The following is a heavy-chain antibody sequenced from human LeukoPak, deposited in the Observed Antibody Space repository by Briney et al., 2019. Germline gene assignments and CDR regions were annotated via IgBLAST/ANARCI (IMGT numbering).Heavy chain of an antibody. D-gene: IGHD5-24*01. CDR3: ARRRDGYNSDWFGP. J-gene: IGHJ5*02. CDR1: GYIFTSYD. CDR2: MNPNSGNT. V-gene: IGHV1-8*01. Sequence: ASVKVSCKASGYIFTSYDINWVRQATGQGFEWMGWMNPNSGNTGYAQKFQGRVTITRDTSITTAYMELSSLRSEDTAVYYCARRRDGYNSDWFGPWGQGTLVTVSS.